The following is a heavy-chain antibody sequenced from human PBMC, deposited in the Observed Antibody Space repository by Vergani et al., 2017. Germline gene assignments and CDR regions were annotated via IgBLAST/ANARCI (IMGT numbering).Heavy chain of an antibody. D-gene: IGHD2-21*02. CDR1: GGSISSGGYY. CDR2: IYYSGST. V-gene: IGHV4-31*03. Sequence: QVQLQESGPGLVKPSQTLSLTCTVSGGSISSGGYYWSWIRQPPGKGLEWIGYIYYSGSTYYNPSLKSRVTISVDTSKNQFSLKLSSVTAADTAVYYCARGWGVVTANDAFDIWGQGTMVTVSS. J-gene: IGHJ3*02. CDR3: ARGWGVVTANDAFDI.